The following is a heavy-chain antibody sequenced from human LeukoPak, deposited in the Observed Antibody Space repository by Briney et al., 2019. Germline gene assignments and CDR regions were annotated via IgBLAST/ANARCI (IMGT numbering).Heavy chain of an antibody. CDR3: AKALTSRGGNAFDI. CDR1: GFTFSSYA. Sequence: GGSLRLSCAASGFTFSSYAMSWVRQAPGKGLEWVSGISGSGGSTYYADTVKGRFTISRDNSKSTLYLQMNSLRAEDTAVYYCAKALTSRGGNAFDIWGQGTMVTVSS. J-gene: IGHJ3*02. CDR2: ISGSGGST. D-gene: IGHD1-26*01. V-gene: IGHV3-23*01.